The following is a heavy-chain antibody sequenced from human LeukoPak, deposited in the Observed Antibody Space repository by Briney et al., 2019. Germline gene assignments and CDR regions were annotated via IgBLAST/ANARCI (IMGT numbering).Heavy chain of an antibody. D-gene: IGHD7-27*01. J-gene: IGHJ4*02. CDR1: GYTFSSYY. CDR2: INPGRGNT. V-gene: IGHV1-46*01. CDR3: ARDRDWGSSDPFDY. Sequence: ASVKVSCKASGYTFSSYYIHWLRQAPGEGLEWMGLINPGRGNTNYAQKFQGKVALTRDTSTSTVYMELSSLRSEDTAVYYCARDRDWGSSDPFDYWGQGTLVTVSS.